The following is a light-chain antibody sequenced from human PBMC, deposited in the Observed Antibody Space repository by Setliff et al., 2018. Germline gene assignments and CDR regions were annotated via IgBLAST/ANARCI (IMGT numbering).Light chain of an antibody. J-gene: IGLJ2*01. V-gene: IGLV2-23*02. CDR2: DVT. CDR1: SSNVGGYNY. Sequence: QSVLTQPASVSGSPGQSVTISCTGTSSNVGGYNYVSWYQQHPGKAPNLIIYDVTKRPSGVSDRFSGSKSGNTASLTISGLQGEDEADYYCCSYAGSTTMAVFGGGTKGTVL. CDR3: CSYAGSTTMAV.